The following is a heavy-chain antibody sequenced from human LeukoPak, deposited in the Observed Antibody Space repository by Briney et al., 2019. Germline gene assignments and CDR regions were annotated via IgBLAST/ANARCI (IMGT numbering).Heavy chain of an antibody. V-gene: IGHV4-39*01. J-gene: IGHJ4*02. Sequence: SETLSLTCTVSGASISSSNFYWDWIRQSPGKGLEWIGNIYYGETTSYNPSFKSRVTISVDSSKNQFSLKLSSVTAADTAVYYCARMARDAPIDYWGQGTLVTVSS. D-gene: IGHD5-24*01. CDR1: GASISSSNFY. CDR2: IYYGETT. CDR3: ARMARDAPIDY.